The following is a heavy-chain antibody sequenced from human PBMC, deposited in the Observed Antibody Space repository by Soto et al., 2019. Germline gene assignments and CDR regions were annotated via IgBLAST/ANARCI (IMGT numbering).Heavy chain of an antibody. D-gene: IGHD2-2*01. J-gene: IGHJ6*02. V-gene: IGHV3-30*18. CDR2: ISYDGSNK. CDR1: GFTFSSYG. Sequence: GGSLRLSCAASGFTFSSYGMHWVRQAPGKGLEWVAVISYDGSNKYYADSVKGRFTISRDNSKNTLYLQMNSLRAEDTAVYYCAKSKYQLLWGYYYYGMDVWGQGTTVTVSS. CDR3: AKSKYQLLWGYYYYGMDV.